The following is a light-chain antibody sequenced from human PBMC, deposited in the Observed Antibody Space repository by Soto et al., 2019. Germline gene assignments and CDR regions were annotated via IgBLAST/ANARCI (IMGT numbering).Light chain of an antibody. CDR1: SSDVGGYNY. V-gene: IGLV2-14*01. Sequence: QSALTQPASVSGSPGQSITISCTGTSSDVGGYNYVSWYQQHPGKAPKLMIYDVSNRPSGVSNRFSGSKSGNTASLTISGLQAEDEADYYCSSYTSCSTPPYLVFGGGTKLTVL. J-gene: IGLJ2*01. CDR3: SSYTSCSTPPYLV. CDR2: DVS.